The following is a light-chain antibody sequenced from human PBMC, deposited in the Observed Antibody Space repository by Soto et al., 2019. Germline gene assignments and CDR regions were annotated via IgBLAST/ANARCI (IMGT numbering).Light chain of an antibody. CDR2: DVS. CDR1: SSDVGGYNY. CDR3: SSYATSNTRQIV. V-gene: IGLV2-14*03. Sequence: QAVVTQPASVSGSPGQSITISCTGTSSDVGGYNYVSWYQHHPCKAPKLLIYDVSNRPSGVSNRFSGSKSDNTASLTISGLQPEDEADYYCSSYATSNTRQIVFGTGTKLTVL. J-gene: IGLJ1*01.